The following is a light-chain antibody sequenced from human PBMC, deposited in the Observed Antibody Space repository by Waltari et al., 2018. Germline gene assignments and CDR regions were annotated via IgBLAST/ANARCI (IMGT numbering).Light chain of an antibody. Sequence: DIVLTQSPDSLSLSPGERGTLSCRASQSVGSSSLAWYQQKPGQVPRLLIYGTSSMAPGIPDRFSGSGSGTDFTLTISTLDPEDYAIYYCHQYGSSLWTFGQGTKVEIK. J-gene: IGKJ1*01. CDR2: GTS. CDR1: QSVGSSS. CDR3: HQYGSSLWT. V-gene: IGKV3-20*01.